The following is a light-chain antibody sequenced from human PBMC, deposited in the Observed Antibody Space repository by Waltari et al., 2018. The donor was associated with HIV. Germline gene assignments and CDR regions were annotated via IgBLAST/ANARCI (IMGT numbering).Light chain of an antibody. CDR3: QVWDSNSDHYV. CDR2: FDS. Sequence: SYVLTQPPSVSVAPGETARLNCGGSDVGTKSVHWYQQKPGQAPMLVIFFDSDRSSGSPDRFSGSDAGNTATLTISGVEAGDEADYYCQVWDSNSDHYVFGTGTRVTVL. V-gene: IGLV3-21*04. J-gene: IGLJ1*01. CDR1: DVGTKS.